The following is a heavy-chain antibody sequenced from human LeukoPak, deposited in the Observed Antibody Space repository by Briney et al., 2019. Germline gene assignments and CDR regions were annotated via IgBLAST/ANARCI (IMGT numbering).Heavy chain of an antibody. Sequence: GGSLRLSCAASGFTFSSYWMHWVRQAPGKGLVWVSRIDSDGSSTSYADSVKGRFTISRDNAKNTLYLQMNSLRAEDTAVYYCARGPHSNYDFWSGYQWNVWGKGTTVTVSS. CDR3: ARGPHSNYDFWSGYQWNV. CDR2: IDSDGSST. D-gene: IGHD3-3*01. CDR1: GFTFSSYW. V-gene: IGHV3-74*01. J-gene: IGHJ6*04.